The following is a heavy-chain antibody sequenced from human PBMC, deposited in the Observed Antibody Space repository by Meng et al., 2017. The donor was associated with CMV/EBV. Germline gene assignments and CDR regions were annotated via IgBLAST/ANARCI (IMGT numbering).Heavy chain of an antibody. CDR2: IKQDGSEE. CDR1: GFTFSSYW. J-gene: IGHJ6*02. Sequence: GGSLRLSCAASGFTFSSYWMSWVRQAPGKGLGWVANIKQDGSEEYYVDSVKGRFTISGDNAKNSLYLQMNSLRAEDTAVYYCARAGDYRYCSSTSCYWAKYYYGMDVWGQGTTVTVSS. CDR3: ARAGDYRYCSSTSCYWAKYYYGMDV. V-gene: IGHV3-7*01. D-gene: IGHD2-2*01.